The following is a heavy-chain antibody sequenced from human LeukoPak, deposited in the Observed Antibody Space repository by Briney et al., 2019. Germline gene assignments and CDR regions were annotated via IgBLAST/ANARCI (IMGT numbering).Heavy chain of an antibody. J-gene: IGHJ4*02. D-gene: IGHD6-19*01. V-gene: IGHV4-4*07. Sequence: SETLSLTCTVSGGSISNYYWSWIRQPAGKGLEWIGRIYTSGTTHYNPSLKSRVTMSVDTSKNQFSLNLSSVTAADTAVYYCARAGGSGLIDYWGQGTLVTVSS. CDR2: IYTSGTT. CDR1: GGSISNYY. CDR3: ARAGGSGLIDY.